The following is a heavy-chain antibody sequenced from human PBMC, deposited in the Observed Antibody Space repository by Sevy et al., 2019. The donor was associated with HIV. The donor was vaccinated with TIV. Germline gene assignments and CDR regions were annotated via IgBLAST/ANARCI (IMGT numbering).Heavy chain of an antibody. D-gene: IGHD2-15*01. Sequence: SETLSLTCAVSGGSISSGGYSWSWIRQPPGKGLEWIGYIYHSGSTYYNPSLKSRVTISVDRSKNQFSLKLSSVTAADTAVYYCARESSGGNWFDPWGQRTLVTVSS. CDR2: IYHSGST. CDR1: GGSISSGGYS. CDR3: ARESSGGNWFDP. J-gene: IGHJ5*02. V-gene: IGHV4-30-2*01.